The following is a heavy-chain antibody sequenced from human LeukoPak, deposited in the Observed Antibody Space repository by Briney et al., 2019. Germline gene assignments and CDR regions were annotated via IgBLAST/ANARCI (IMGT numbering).Heavy chain of an antibody. V-gene: IGHV4-39*01. Sequence: PSETLSLTCTVSGDSLSSSGYYWGWFRQSPGKGPEWLGSLYYSGTTYYNPSLKSRVTISADTSKNQFSLKVNSVTAADTAVYYCARRPEALHAFDIWGQGTTVTVSS. CDR2: LYYSGTT. CDR1: GDSLSSSGYY. CDR3: ARRPEALHAFDI. J-gene: IGHJ3*02.